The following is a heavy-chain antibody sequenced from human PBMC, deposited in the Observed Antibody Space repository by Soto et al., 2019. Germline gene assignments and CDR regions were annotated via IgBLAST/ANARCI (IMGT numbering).Heavy chain of an antibody. V-gene: IGHV3-48*01. Sequence: GGSLRLSCAASGFTFSSYSMNWVRQAPGKGLEWVSYISSSSSTIYYADSVKGRFTISRDNAKNSLYLQMNSLRAEDTAVYYCARTFKIYGSNAVYYMDVWGKGTTVTVSS. J-gene: IGHJ6*03. CDR2: ISSSSSTI. D-gene: IGHD4-17*01. CDR1: GFTFSSYS. CDR3: ARTFKIYGSNAVYYMDV.